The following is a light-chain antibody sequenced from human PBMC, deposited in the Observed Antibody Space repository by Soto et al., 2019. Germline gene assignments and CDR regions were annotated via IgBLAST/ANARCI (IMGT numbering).Light chain of an antibody. V-gene: IGKV3-20*01. CDR2: DVS. Sequence: SVLTQSPGTLSLSPGERATLSCRASQRVPKSYLGWYQQRPGQALRLLIYDVSNRATGIPDRFSGSESGTDYTITISRLEPEDFAVYFCHQYAWSPLTFGQGTRLEIK. CDR3: HQYAWSPLT. CDR1: QRVPKSY. J-gene: IGKJ5*01.